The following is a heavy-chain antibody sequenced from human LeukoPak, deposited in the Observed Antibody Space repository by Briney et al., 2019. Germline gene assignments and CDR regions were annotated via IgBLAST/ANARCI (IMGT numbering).Heavy chain of an antibody. CDR2: ISWNSGSI. J-gene: IGHJ4*02. Sequence: PGRSLRLSCAASGFTFDDYAMHWVRQAPGKGLEWVSGISWNSGSIGYADSVKGRFTISRDNSKNTLYLQMNSLRAEDTAVYYCAKSYGSGSYYSNYFDYWGQGTLVTVSS. CDR3: AKSYGSGSYYSNYFDY. CDR1: GFTFDDYA. D-gene: IGHD3-10*01. V-gene: IGHV3-9*01.